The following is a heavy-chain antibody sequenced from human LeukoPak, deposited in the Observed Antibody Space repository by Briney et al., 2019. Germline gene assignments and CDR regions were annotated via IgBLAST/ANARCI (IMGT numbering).Heavy chain of an antibody. V-gene: IGHV3-21*05. CDR2: IPSTSSYT. J-gene: IGHJ4*02. D-gene: IGHD6-13*01. Sequence: GGSLRLSCAASGFTFSSYSMNWVRQAPGKGLEWVSYIPSTSSYTSYADSVRGRFTISRDNAKNSLYLQMNSLRAEDTAVYYCARAANTAAGTPTLAIDYWGLGTLVTVSS. CDR1: GFTFSSYS. CDR3: ARAANTAAGTPTLAIDY.